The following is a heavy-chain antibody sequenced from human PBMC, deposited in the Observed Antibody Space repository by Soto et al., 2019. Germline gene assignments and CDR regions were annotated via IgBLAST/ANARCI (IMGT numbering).Heavy chain of an antibody. D-gene: IGHD1-26*01. V-gene: IGHV1-2*02. J-gene: IGHJ6*02. CDR3: ARIKWGLDYYSGMDV. CDR1: GYTFSDYF. CDR2: INPKTAAT. Sequence: ASVKVSCKASGYTFSDYFIQWLRQAPGQGLEWEAWINPKTAATNYAKKFQDRVTLTSDTSFSTAYLELTRLRPDDTALYYCARIKWGLDYYSGMDVWGQGTAVTVSS.